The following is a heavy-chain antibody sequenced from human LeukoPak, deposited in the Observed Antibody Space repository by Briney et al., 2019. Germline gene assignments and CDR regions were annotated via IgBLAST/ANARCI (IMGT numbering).Heavy chain of an antibody. J-gene: IGHJ5*02. V-gene: IGHV4-39*07. CDR2: IYYSGNT. D-gene: IGHD3-3*01. Sequence: SETLSLTCTVSGGSISSSHYYWGWIRQPPGKGLEWIGSIYYSGNTYYNPSLKSRVTISVDTSKNQFSLKLSSVTAADTAVYYCARGRSTIFGVVKGKKNWFDPWGQGALVTVSS. CDR3: ARGRSTIFGVVKGKKNWFDP. CDR1: GGSISSSHYY.